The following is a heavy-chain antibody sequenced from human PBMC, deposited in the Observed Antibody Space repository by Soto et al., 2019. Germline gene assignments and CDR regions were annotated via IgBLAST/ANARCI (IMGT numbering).Heavy chain of an antibody. CDR3: ARRATVWFGELPNFDY. V-gene: IGHV4-39*01. J-gene: IGHJ4*02. CDR2: IYYSGST. Sequence: SETLSLTCTVSGGSISSSSYYWGWIRQPPGKGLEWIGSIYYSGSTYYNPSLKSRVTISVDTSKNQFSLKLSSVTAADTAVYYCARRATVWFGELPNFDYWGQGTLVTVSS. CDR1: GGSISSSSYY. D-gene: IGHD3-10*01.